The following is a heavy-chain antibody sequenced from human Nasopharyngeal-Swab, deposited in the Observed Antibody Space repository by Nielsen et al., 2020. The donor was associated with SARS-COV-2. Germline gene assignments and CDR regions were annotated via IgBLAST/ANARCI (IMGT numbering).Heavy chain of an antibody. CDR3: TASGSYVRY. CDR2: IKSKTEGGTT. V-gene: IGHV3-15*01. Sequence: GESLKSSCAASGVTFRNGWMSWDRQAPGKGLEWVGRIKSKTEGGTTYYAAPGKGRFTISRADSQNTLYLQMNSRKTEDTAVYYCTASGSYVRYWGQGTLVTVSS. D-gene: IGHD1-26*01. J-gene: IGHJ4*02. CDR1: GVTFRNGW.